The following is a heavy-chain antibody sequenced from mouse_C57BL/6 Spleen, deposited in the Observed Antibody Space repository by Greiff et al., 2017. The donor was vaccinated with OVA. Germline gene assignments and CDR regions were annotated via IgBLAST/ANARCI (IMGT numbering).Heavy chain of an antibody. J-gene: IGHJ2*01. CDR1: GYTFTSYW. D-gene: IGHD4-1*01. Sequence: QVQLQQSGAELVRPGSSVKLSCKASGYTFTSYWMHWVKQRPIQGLEWIGNIDPSDSETHYNQKFKDKATLTVDKSSSTAYMQLSSLTSEDSAVYYCARRLLTGTYDYWGQGTTLTVSS. V-gene: IGHV1-52*01. CDR3: ARRLLTGTYDY. CDR2: IDPSDSET.